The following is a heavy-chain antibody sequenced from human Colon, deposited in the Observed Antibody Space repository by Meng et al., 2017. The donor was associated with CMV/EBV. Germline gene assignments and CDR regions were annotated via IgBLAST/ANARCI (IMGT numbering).Heavy chain of an antibody. J-gene: IGHJ4*02. CDR3: ARYPDPPVVVPAAYDY. V-gene: IGHV1-2*02. D-gene: IGHD2-2*01. CDR1: GYTFTGHY. Sequence: ASVKVSCKASGYTFTGHYMHWVRQATGQGLEWVGWINPDTGGTLYAQKFQGRVIMTRDTSISTAYMELTRLRSDDTAVYYCARYPDPPVVVPAAYDYWGQGTLVTVSS. CDR2: INPDTGGT.